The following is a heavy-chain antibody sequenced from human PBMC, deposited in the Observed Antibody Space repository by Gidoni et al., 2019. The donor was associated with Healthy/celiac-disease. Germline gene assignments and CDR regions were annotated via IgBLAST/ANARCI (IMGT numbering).Heavy chain of an antibody. D-gene: IGHD1-26*01. V-gene: IGHV1-2*02. CDR3: ARGARDAFDL. CDR1: GYTFTGYC. J-gene: IGHJ3*01. CDR2: INPHNGGT. Sequence: QVQLVQSGAAVNKPGASVKVSCKASGYTFTGYCLHLVRQAPGQGLEWMGWINPHNGGTNYAQKSQGRDTMTRDTSISTAYMALSRLGSDDTAVYYCARGARDAFDLWGQGTMVTVSS.